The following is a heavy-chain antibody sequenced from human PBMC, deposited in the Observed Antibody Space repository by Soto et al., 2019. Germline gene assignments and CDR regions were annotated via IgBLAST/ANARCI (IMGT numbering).Heavy chain of an antibody. CDR2: VDSAGSGT. CDR3: ATVFEH. Sequence: VPLVESGGGSVQPGGSLRLSCVASGITFSGFWMHWVRQVPGKGLVWVARVDSAGSGTSYADSVKGRFTISSDNDKNTLSLQMDSLRVEDTAVYYCATVFEHWGQGIPVTVSS. V-gene: IGHV3-74*01. J-gene: IGHJ4*02. CDR1: GITFSGFW.